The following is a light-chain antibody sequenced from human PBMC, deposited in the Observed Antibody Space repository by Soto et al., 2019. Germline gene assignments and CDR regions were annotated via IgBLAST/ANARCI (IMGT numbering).Light chain of an antibody. CDR2: EGT. Sequence: QSFMNPPASVSGSPGQSIPISCSLSSSGVDSYIIISWYQQHPDKGPRLLIYEGTKRPSGVSDRFSGSKSGNTASLTISGLQAEDEGDYYCCSYARDRTPLYVFGDGTKVTVL. CDR1: SSGVDSYII. V-gene: IGLV2-23*01. J-gene: IGLJ1*01. CDR3: CSYARDRTPLYV.